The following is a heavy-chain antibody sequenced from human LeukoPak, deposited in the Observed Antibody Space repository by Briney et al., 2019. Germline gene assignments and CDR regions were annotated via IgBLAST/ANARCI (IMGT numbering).Heavy chain of an antibody. CDR1: GGSISSYY. V-gene: IGHV4-59*01. CDR3: ARGNWNWVDP. D-gene: IGHD1-20*01. J-gene: IGHJ5*02. Sequence: PSETLSLTCTVSGGSISSYYWSWIRQPPGKGLEWIGYIYYSGSTNYNPSLKSRVTISVDTSKNQFSLKLSSVTAADTAVYYCARGNWNWVDPWGQGTLVTVSS. CDR2: IYYSGST.